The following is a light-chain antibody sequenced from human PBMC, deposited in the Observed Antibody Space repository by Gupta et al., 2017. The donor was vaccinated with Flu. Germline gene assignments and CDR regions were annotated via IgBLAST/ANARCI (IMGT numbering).Light chain of an antibody. CDR2: GAS. CDR1: LSVSSSS. J-gene: IGKJ1*01. Sequence: EIVLTQSPGTLSLSPGERATLSCRPRLSVSSSSVVWYQQKPGQAPRLLIYGASSRANGIPDRFSGSGSGTEFTLTISRREPEDFAVYYCHHRSSSPWTFGQGTKVEI. V-gene: IGKV3-20*01. CDR3: HHRSSSPWT.